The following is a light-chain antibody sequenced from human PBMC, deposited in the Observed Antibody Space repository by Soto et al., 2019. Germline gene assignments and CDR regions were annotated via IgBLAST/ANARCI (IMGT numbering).Light chain of an antibody. CDR1: ESIGGN. Sequence: ELVMTQSPATLSVSPGERATVSCRASESIGGNLAWYQQKAGQAPRLLIYRASSRATGTPPRFSGSGSGTEFTLTISSLQSEDVAVYYCLQYNHWPWGLFGPGT. CDR3: LQYNHWPWGL. J-gene: IGKJ3*01. V-gene: IGKV3-15*01. CDR2: RAS.